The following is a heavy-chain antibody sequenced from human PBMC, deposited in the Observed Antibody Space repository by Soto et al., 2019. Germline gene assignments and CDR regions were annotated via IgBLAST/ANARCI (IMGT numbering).Heavy chain of an antibody. V-gene: IGHV4-31*03. CDR3: ARGDGRYPYGMDV. Sequence: QVQLQESGPGLVKPSETLSLSCTVSGGSISRGAHYWSWIRQHPGKGLELIGYIYYSGNTYFNPSLKSRATISSDMSKSQFTREVNPVTAADTAVYYCARGDGRYPYGMDVWGQGTTVTVSS. CDR1: GGSISRGAHY. CDR2: IYYSGNT. J-gene: IGHJ6*02. D-gene: IGHD1-20*01.